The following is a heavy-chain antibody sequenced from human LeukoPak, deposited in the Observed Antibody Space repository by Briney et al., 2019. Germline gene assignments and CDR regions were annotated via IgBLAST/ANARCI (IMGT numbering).Heavy chain of an antibody. V-gene: IGHV3-74*01. CDR3: ARDLEDYGRSDY. D-gene: IGHD4-17*01. CDR2: INSDGSST. J-gene: IGHJ4*02. CDR1: GFTFSSYW. Sequence: GGSLRLSCAASGFTFSSYWMHWVRQAPGKGLGWVSRINSDGSSTSYADSVKGRFTISRDNAKNTLYLQMNSLRAEDTAVYYCARDLEDYGRSDYWGQGTLVTVSS.